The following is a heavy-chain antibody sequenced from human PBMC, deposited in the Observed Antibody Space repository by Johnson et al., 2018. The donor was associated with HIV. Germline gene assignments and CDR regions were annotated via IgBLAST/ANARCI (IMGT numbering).Heavy chain of an antibody. CDR1: GFTFSSYA. D-gene: IGHD1-26*01. CDR2: LYSGGST. CDR3: ARGYSGSDDAFDI. V-gene: IGHV3-66*01. Sequence: VQLVESGGGLVQPGGSLRLSCAASGFTFSSYAMHWVRQAPGKGLEWVAVLYSGGSTYYADSVKGRFTISRDNSKNTLYLQMNSLRAEDTAVYYCARGYSGSDDAFDIWGQGTMVTVSS. J-gene: IGHJ3*02.